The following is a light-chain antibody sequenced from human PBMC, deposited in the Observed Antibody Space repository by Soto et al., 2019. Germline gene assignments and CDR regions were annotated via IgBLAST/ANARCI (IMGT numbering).Light chain of an antibody. CDR1: QAIDSW. CDR3: QQYETFSGT. CDR2: TGS. V-gene: IGKV1-12*01. J-gene: IGKJ1*01. Sequence: DIQMTQSPSSVSASVGDRVTITCRASQAIDSWLAWYQQKPGEAPKLLIFTGSLLHSGVPPRFSGSGSGTDFTLTISSMQTADFAHYYCQQYETFSGTFGPGTKVDIK.